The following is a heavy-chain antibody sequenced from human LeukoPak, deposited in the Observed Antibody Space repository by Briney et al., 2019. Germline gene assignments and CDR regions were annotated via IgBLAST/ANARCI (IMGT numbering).Heavy chain of an antibody. CDR1: GGSISSHY. V-gene: IGHV4-59*11. Sequence: PSETLSLTCTVSGGSISSHYWSWIRQPPGKGLEWIGYIYYSGSTNYNPSLKSRVTISVDTSKNQFSLKLSSVTAADTAVYYCARTITAGRYNDYWGQGTLVTVPS. CDR3: ARTITAGRYNDY. J-gene: IGHJ4*02. CDR2: IYYSGST. D-gene: IGHD6-6*01.